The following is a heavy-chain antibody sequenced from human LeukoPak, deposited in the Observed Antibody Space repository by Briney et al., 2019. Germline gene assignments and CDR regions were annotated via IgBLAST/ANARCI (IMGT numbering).Heavy chain of an antibody. CDR1: GGSISSGGYY. CDR2: INHSGST. J-gene: IGHJ4*02. V-gene: IGHV4-39*07. CDR3: ARDSRMVSY. D-gene: IGHD5-18*01. Sequence: SETLSLTCTVSGGSISSGGYYWSWIRQHPGKGLEWIGEINHSGSTNYNPSLKSRVTISVDTSKNQFSLKLSSVTAADTAVYYCARDSRMVSYWGQGTLVTVSS.